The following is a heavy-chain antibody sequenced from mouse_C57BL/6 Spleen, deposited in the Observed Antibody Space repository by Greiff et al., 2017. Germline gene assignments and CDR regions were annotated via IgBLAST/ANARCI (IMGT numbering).Heavy chain of an antibody. CDR2: IYPGDGDT. D-gene: IGHD1-1*01. CDR3: ARSLYYYGSSYDLDY. J-gene: IGHJ2*01. CDR1: GYAFSSYW. V-gene: IGHV1-80*01. Sequence: VQGVESGAELVKPGASVKISCKASGYAFSSYWMNWVKQRPGKGLEWIGQIYPGDGDTNYNGKFKGKATLTADKSSSTAYMQLSSLTSEDSAVYFCARSLYYYGSSYDLDYWGQGTTLTVSS.